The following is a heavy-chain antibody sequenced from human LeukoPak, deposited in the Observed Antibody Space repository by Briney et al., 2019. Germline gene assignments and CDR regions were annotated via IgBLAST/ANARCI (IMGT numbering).Heavy chain of an antibody. D-gene: IGHD3-22*01. CDR2: ISAYNGNT. J-gene: IGHJ4*02. V-gene: IGHV1-18*01. CDR1: GYTFTSYG. CDR3: ARRHYYDSSGYYYEDY. Sequence: ASVKVSCKASGYTFTSYGISWVRQAPGQGLEWMGWISAYNGNTNYAQKLRGRVTMTTDTSTSTAYMELRSLRSDDTAVYYCARRHYYDSSGYYYEDYWGQGTLVTVSS.